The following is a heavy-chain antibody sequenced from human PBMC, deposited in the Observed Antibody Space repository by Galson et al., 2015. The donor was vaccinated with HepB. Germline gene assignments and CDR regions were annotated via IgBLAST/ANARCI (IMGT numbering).Heavy chain of an antibody. D-gene: IGHD1-14*01. Sequence: SVKVSCKATGGIFSSYAISWVRQAPGQGLEWMGGIIPIFSTVNYAQRFQGRVAITADKSTTTVYMELNSLRSEDTAVYYCARDRSTSWSTLGHKWFDPWGQGTLVTVSS. V-gene: IGHV1-69*06. CDR3: ARDRSTSWSTLGHKWFDP. J-gene: IGHJ5*02. CDR2: IIPIFSTV. CDR1: GGIFSSYA.